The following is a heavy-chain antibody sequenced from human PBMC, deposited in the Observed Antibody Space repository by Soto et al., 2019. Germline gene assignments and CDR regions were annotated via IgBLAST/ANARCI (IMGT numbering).Heavy chain of an antibody. CDR2: LYYSAMT. Sequence: QVQLQESGPGLVKPSETLSLTCSVPGGSIRSHNWSWIRQPPGKGLEWIGCLYYSAMTEYNPSLKSRVTISADTSNNQVSLKLSSVTAADTAVYYCARHLFDSWKGYTYYYCVDVWGKGTAVTVSS. V-gene: IGHV4-59*08. CDR3: ARHLFDSWKGYTYYYCVDV. J-gene: IGHJ6*03. D-gene: IGHD3-3*01. CDR1: GGSIRSHN.